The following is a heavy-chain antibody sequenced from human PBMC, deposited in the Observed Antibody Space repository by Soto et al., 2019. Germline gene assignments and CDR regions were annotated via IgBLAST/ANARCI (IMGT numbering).Heavy chain of an antibody. CDR3: ARPYYEILTGYKNYYYYYGMDV. V-gene: IGHV1-69*01. CDR1: GGTFSSYA. CDR2: IIPIFGTA. Sequence: QVQLVQSGAEVKKPGSSVKVSCKASGGTFSSYAISWVRQAPGQGLEWMGGIIPIFGTANYAQKFQGRVTITADESTSTAYMELSSLRSEDTAVYYCARPYYEILTGYKNYYYYYGMDVWGQGTTVTVSS. D-gene: IGHD3-9*01. J-gene: IGHJ6*02.